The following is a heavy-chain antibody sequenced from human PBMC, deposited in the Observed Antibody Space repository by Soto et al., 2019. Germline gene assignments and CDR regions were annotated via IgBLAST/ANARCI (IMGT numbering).Heavy chain of an antibody. CDR3: ATRIAPTGRYFFDS. CDR2: IYSNDLT. Sequence: GESLKISCAASGFSVTTNYMSWVRQAPGRGLEWVSIIYSNDLTYYADSVKGRFTISRDNYKNTLYLQMISLGAEDTAVYFCATRIAPTGRYFFDSWGQGXRVTVSS. V-gene: IGHV3-53*01. CDR1: GFSVTTNY. D-gene: IGHD6-13*01. J-gene: IGHJ4*02.